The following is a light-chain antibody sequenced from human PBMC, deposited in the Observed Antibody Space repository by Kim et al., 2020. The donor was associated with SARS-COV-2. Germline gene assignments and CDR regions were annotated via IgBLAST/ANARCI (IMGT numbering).Light chain of an antibody. V-gene: IGKV1-5*01. Sequence: ASVGARVPITCRASQSTRNWLAWYQQKPGKGPRLLICDASNLESGVPSRFSGSGSETEFTLSISSLQPDDFATYYCQHYDGYSGTFGQWTKVDIK. CDR1: QSTRNW. CDR3: QHYDGYSGT. CDR2: DAS. J-gene: IGKJ1*01.